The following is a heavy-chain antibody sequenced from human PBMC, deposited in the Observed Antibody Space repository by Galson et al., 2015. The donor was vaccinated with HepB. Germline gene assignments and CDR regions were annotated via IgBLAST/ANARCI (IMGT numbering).Heavy chain of an antibody. CDR3: ARDPALFFNHYMDV. CDR1: GFSFSDYI. V-gene: IGHV3-30-3*01. Sequence: SLRLSCATSGFSFSDYIMHWVRQGPGKGLEWVASTSQDGSNTNYADSVAGRFIISGDISKNTVYLKMHSLRVEDTAVYYCARDPALFFNHYMDVWGKGTTVTVSS. J-gene: IGHJ6*03. D-gene: IGHD2-21*01. CDR2: TSQDGSNT.